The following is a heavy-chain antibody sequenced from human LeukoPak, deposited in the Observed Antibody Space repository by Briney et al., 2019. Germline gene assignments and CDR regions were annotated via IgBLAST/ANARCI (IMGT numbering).Heavy chain of an antibody. D-gene: IGHD2-2*01. J-gene: IGHJ4*02. V-gene: IGHV3-66*01. Sequence: GGSLRLSCAASGMTVSSNYIMWVRQPPGKRLEWVSSIYTGGSTYYADAVKGRFTISRDNSKNTVNLQMNSLRAEDTAVYYCARDQASSSSSPYWGQGTLVTVSS. CDR1: GMTVSSNY. CDR2: IYTGGST. CDR3: ARDQASSSSSPY.